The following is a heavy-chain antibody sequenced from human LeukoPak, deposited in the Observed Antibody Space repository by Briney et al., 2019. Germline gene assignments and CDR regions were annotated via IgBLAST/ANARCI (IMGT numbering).Heavy chain of an antibody. CDR2: IYTSGST. D-gene: IGHD6-6*01. CDR1: GGSISSYY. CDR3: ARSQRGSSSSSFDY. V-gene: IGHV4-4*09. J-gene: IGHJ4*02. Sequence: KPSETLSLTCTVSGGSISSYYWSWIRQPPGKGLEWIGYIYTSGSTNYNPSLKSRVTISVDTSKNQFSLKLSSVTAADTAVYYCARSQRGSSSSSFDYWGQGTLVTVSS.